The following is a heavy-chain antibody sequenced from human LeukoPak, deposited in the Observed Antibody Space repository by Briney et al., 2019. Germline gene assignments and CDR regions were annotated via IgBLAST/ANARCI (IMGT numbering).Heavy chain of an antibody. CDR1: GYTFTSNY. Sequence: GASVKVSCKASGYTFTSNYMHWVRQAPGQGHEWMGWINSKSGATSYAQTFRGRVAMARDTSITTAYMELSGLRSDDTAVYYCARGFGSSWFDYWGQGTLVTVSS. J-gene: IGHJ5*01. D-gene: IGHD6-13*01. CDR2: INSKSGAT. CDR3: ARGFGSSWFDY. V-gene: IGHV1-2*02.